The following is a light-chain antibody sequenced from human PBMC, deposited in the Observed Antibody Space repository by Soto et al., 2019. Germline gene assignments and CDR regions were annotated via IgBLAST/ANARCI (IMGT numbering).Light chain of an antibody. V-gene: IGKV1-5*01. CDR1: QSVSGW. CDR2: AAS. Sequence: DIPMTQSPSTLSASVGDGVAITCRASQSVSGWLAWYQQKPGKVPKLVIYAASNLQSGVPSRFSGSGSGTDFTLTINSLQPDDFATYYCQQSNSFPYTFGQGTKLEI. J-gene: IGKJ2*01. CDR3: QQSNSFPYT.